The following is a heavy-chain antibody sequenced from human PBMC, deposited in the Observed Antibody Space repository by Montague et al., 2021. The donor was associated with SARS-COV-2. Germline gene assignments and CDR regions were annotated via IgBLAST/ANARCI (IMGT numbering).Heavy chain of an antibody. D-gene: IGHD3-9*01. Sequence: SETLSLTCAVYRGSFSGFFWTWIRQAPGKGLEWIGEITDEGKTNYSPSLKARVAMSVDKSKNKISLTLRSVTAADTAVYYCARGRTVRGTLRHFEWLPSGAIDIWGQGTLVTVSS. J-gene: IGHJ3*02. CDR3: ARGRTVRGTLRHFEWLPSGAIDI. CDR1: RGSFSGFF. V-gene: IGHV4-34*01. CDR2: ITDEGKT.